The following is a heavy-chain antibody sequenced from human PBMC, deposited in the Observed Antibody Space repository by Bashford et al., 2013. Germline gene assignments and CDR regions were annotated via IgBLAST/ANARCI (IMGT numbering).Heavy chain of an antibody. CDR2: INPNSGGT. J-gene: IGHJ4*02. CDR1: GYTFTGYY. D-gene: IGHD3-22*01. CDR3: ARGVVITSIIPSFDY. Sequence: VASVKVSCKASGYTFTGYYMHWVRQAPGQGLEWMGWINPNSGGTNYAQKFQGRVTMTRDTSIRTAYMELSRLRFDDTAVYYCARGVVITSIIPSFDYWGQGTLVTVSS. V-gene: IGHV1-2*02.